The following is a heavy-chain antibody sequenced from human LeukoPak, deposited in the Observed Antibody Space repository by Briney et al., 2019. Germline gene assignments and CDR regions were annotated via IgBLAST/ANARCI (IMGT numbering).Heavy chain of an antibody. CDR2: IYTSGST. CDR1: GGSIISYY. CDR3: ARDLSHSGWYQEGY. Sequence: PSETLTVTCTATGGSIISYYWSWIRQPAGKGLEWIGRIYTSGSTNYNLSLESRVTMSVDTSKNQFSLKLTSVTAADTAVYYCARDLSHSGWYQEGYWGQGTLVTVSS. D-gene: IGHD6-19*01. J-gene: IGHJ4*02. V-gene: IGHV4-4*07.